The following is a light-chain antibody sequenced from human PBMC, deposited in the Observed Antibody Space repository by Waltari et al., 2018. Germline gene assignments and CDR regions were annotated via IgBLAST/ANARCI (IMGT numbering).Light chain of an antibody. CDR2: GAS. V-gene: IGKV3-15*01. J-gene: IGKJ3*01. CDR3: QQNDHWPPA. CDR1: QTSRSD. Sequence: ETVMTQSPATLSVSPAVRVILSCRTSQTSRSDVAWYQKKPGQSPRLLNYGASTGATAIPARCSGSGSGKEFTLTISSQQSEDFAFYCCQQNDHWPPAFGPGTKVDVK.